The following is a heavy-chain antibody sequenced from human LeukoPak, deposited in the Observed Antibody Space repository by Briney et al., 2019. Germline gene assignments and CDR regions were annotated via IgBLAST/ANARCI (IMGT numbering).Heavy chain of an antibody. J-gene: IGHJ4*02. Sequence: PGGSLRLSCVASGFTFDDYALHWVRQAPGKGLEWVSGISWNSGSIGDADSVKGRFTISRDNAKNCLYLQMNSLRADDAALYYCAKGKDFDYCGQGTLVTVSS. CDR1: GFTFDDYA. CDR2: ISWNSGSI. CDR3: AKGKDFDY. V-gene: IGHV3-9*01.